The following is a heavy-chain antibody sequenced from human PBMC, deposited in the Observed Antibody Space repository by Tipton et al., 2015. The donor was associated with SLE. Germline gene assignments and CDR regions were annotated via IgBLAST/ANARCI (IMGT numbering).Heavy chain of an antibody. CDR3: ASGGYYGSRSYYGGWFDP. Sequence: TLSLTCTVSGGSLLSYYWSCLRLTSGERLEWIGSTHTGGSTNYNPSVKSRVSISVDTSKNQFSLKLTSVTAADTGVYYCASGGYYGSRSYYGGWFDPWGQETLLTVSS. J-gene: IGHJ5*02. CDR2: THTGGST. V-gene: IGHV4-4*08. CDR1: GGSLLSYY. D-gene: IGHD3-10*01.